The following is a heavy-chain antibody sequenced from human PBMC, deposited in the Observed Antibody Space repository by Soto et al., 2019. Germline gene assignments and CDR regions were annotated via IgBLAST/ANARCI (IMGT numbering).Heavy chain of an antibody. J-gene: IGHJ4*02. CDR1: GFPFSDYY. Sequence: PGGSLRLSCATSGFPFSDYYMSWIRQAPGKGLEWLSHISPKSTYRNYADSVKGRFTISRDNTKSSLFLQMNGLGVEDTAVYYCARGGGGGLFEHWGQGVLVTVSS. V-gene: IGHV3-11*06. CDR2: ISPKSTYR. CDR3: ARGGGGGLFEH. D-gene: IGHD2-21*01.